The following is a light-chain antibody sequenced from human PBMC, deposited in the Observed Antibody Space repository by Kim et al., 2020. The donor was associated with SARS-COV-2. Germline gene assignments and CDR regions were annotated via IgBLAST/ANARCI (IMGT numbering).Light chain of an antibody. CDR2: GAA. J-gene: IGKJ1*01. V-gene: IGKV3-20*01. CDR1: QSVSSSY. CDR3: HQYGSSPRT. Sequence: SPGERPTRSCRASQSVSSSYLAWYQQKPGQAPRLLIYGAASRATGIPDRFSGSGSGTDFTLTISRLEPEDFAVYYCHQYGSSPRTFGQGTKVEIK.